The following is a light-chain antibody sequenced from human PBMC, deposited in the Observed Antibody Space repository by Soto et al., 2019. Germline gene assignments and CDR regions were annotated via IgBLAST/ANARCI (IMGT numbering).Light chain of an antibody. Sequence: QSALTQPASVSGSPGQSITISCTGTSSDIGAYNYVSWYQQFPGKAPKLMIYDVTNRPSGVSNRFSGSKSGNTASLTISGLRAEDDADYYCSSYTRSTTRVFGGGTKLTVL. J-gene: IGLJ2*01. CDR1: SSDIGAYNY. V-gene: IGLV2-14*01. CDR2: DVT. CDR3: SSYTRSTTRV.